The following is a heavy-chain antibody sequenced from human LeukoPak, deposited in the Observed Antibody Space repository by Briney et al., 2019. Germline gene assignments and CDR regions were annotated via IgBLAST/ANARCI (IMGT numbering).Heavy chain of an antibody. CDR3: ARVAPYSSGWYGVSEYFQH. CDR2: IYTSGST. CDR1: GGSISSGSSY. Sequence: SETLSLTCTVSGGSISSGSSYWSWIRQPAGKGLEWIGRIYTSGSTNYNPSLKSRVTISVDTSKNQFSLKLSSVTAADTAVYYCARVAPYSSGWYGVSEYFQHWGQGTLVTVSS. V-gene: IGHV4-61*02. D-gene: IGHD6-19*01. J-gene: IGHJ1*01.